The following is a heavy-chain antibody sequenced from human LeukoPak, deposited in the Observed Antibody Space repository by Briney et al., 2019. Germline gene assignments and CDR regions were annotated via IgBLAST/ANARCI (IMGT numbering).Heavy chain of an antibody. V-gene: IGHV4-61*08. D-gene: IGHD3-22*01. J-gene: IGHJ3*02. CDR2: IYYSGST. CDR1: GGSISSGGYY. Sequence: SETLSLTCTVSGGSISSGGYYWSWIRQHPGKGLEWIRYIYYSGSTNYNPSLKSRVTISVDTSKNQFSLKLSSVTAADTAVYYCARFHYYDSSGYLHDAFDIWGQGTMVTVSS. CDR3: ARFHYYDSSGYLHDAFDI.